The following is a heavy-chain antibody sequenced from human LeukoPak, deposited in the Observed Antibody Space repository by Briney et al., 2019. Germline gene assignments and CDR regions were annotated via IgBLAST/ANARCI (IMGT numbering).Heavy chain of an antibody. Sequence: SETLSLTCAVYGGSFSGYYWSWIRQPPGKGLEWIGEINHSGSTNYNPSLKSRVTISVDTSKNQFSLKLSSVTAADTAVYYCAREGEATAGYYYLGYFGYWGQGTLVTVSS. CDR1: GGSFSGYY. CDR2: INHSGST. J-gene: IGHJ4*02. CDR3: AREGEATAGYYYLGYFGY. D-gene: IGHD3-22*01. V-gene: IGHV4-34*01.